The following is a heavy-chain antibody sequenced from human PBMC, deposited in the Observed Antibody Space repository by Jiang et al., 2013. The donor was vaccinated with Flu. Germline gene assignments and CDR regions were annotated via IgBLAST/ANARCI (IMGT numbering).Heavy chain of an antibody. D-gene: IGHD2-8*01. CDR3: AREYCTNGVCGNDY. CDR2: INPNSGGT. J-gene: IGHJ4*02. Sequence: EVKKPGASVKVSCKASGYTFTGYYMHWVRQAPGQGLEWMGWINPNSGGTNYAQKFQGRVTMTRDTSISTAYMELSRLRSDDTAVYYCAREYCTNGVCGNDYWGQGTLVTVSS. V-gene: IGHV1-2*02. CDR1: GYTFTGYY.